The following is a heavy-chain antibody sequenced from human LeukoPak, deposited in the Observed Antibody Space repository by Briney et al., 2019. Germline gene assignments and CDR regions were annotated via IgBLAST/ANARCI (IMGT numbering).Heavy chain of an antibody. V-gene: IGHV3-15*01. CDR3: TTEATVTTSPPFQH. Sequence: GGSLRLSCAASGFTFSNAWMSWVRQAPGKGLEWVGRIKSNTDGGTTDYAAPVKGGFTISRDDSKNTLYLQMNSLKTEDTAVYYCTTEATVTTSPPFQHWGQGTLVTVSS. CDR1: GFTFSNAW. CDR2: IKSNTDGGTT. D-gene: IGHD4-17*01. J-gene: IGHJ1*01.